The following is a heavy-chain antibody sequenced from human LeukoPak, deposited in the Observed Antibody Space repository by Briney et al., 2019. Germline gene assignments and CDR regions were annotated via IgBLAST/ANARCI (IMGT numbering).Heavy chain of an antibody. V-gene: IGHV3-48*01. J-gene: IGHJ6*03. CDR2: ISSGSSTI. CDR3: ARVAVIYQYYMDV. D-gene: IGHD2-2*01. CDR1: GFTFNTYS. Sequence: GGSLRLSCAASGFTFNTYSMNWVRQAPGKGLEWVSYISSGSSTIYYADSVKGRFTISRDNAKNSLYLQMNSLRAEDTAVYYCARVAVIYQYYMDVWGKGTTVTVSS.